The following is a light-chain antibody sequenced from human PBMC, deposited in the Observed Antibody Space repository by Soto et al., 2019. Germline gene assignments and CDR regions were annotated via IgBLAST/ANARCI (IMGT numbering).Light chain of an antibody. V-gene: IGLV7-46*01. J-gene: IGLJ3*02. Sequence: QAVVTQEPSLTVSPGGTVTLTCGSSTGAVTSGHYPYWFQQKPGQAPRTLIYDTSNKHSWTPGRFSGSLLGGKAALTLSGAQPEDEAEYYCLLSYSGLNWVFGGGTQLTVL. CDR1: TGAVTSGHY. CDR2: DTS. CDR3: LLSYSGLNWV.